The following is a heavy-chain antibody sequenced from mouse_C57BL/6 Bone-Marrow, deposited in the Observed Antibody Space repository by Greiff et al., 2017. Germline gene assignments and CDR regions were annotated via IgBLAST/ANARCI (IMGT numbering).Heavy chain of an antibody. CDR2: INPSNGGT. D-gene: IGHD3-2*02. Sequence: VQLQQPGTELVKPGASVKLSCKASGYTFTSYWMHWVKQRPGQGLEWIGNINPSNGGTNYNQKFKGKATLTVDTSSSTAYMQLSSLTSEDSAVYYCARGGTAQATYAMDYWGQGTSVTVSS. CDR3: ARGGTAQATYAMDY. J-gene: IGHJ4*01. V-gene: IGHV1-53*01. CDR1: GYTFTSYW.